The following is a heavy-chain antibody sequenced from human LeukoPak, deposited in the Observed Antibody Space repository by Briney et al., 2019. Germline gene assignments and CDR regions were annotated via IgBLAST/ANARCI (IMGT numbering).Heavy chain of an antibody. CDR2: ISAYNGNT. CDR1: GYTFTNYG. CDR3: ARANDYGDLRDYYYYYGMDV. D-gene: IGHD4-17*01. Sequence: GASVKVSCKASGYTFTNYGIHWVRQAPGQGLEWMGWISAYNGNTNYAQKLQGRVTMTTDTSTSTAYMELRSLRSDDTAVYYCARANDYGDLRDYYYYYGMDVWGQGTTVTVSS. J-gene: IGHJ6*02. V-gene: IGHV1-18*01.